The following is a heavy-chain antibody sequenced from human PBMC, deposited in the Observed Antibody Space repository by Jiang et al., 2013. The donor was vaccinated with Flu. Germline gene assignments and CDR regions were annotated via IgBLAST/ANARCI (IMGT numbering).Heavy chain of an antibody. Sequence: FSSYAISWVRQAPGQGLEWMGGIIPIFGTANYAQKFQGRVTITADESTSTAYMELSSLRSEDTAVYYCARDEVTMMGSDYWGQGTLVTVSS. J-gene: IGHJ4*02. D-gene: IGHD3-22*01. V-gene: IGHV1-69*01. CDR2: IIPIFGTA. CDR3: ARDEVTMMGSDY. CDR1: FSSYA.